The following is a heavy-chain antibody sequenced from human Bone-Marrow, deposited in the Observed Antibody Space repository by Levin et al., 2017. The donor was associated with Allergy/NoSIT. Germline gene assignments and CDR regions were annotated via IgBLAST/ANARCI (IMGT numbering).Heavy chain of an antibody. J-gene: IGHJ4*02. V-gene: IGHV3-23*01. CDR3: AKGAGWVAGAVALI. Sequence: GGSLRLSCAASGFTFSSYAMSWVRRAPGKGLDWVSAISGSGTSTYYADSVKGRFTISRDNSMTTLYLQMNSLRAEDTAVYYCAKGAGWVAGAVALIWGQGTLVTVSS. CDR2: ISGSGTST. D-gene: IGHD6-19*01. CDR1: GFTFSSYA.